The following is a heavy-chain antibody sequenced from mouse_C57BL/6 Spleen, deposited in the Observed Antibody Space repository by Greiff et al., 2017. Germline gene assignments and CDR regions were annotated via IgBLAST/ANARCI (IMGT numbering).Heavy chain of an antibody. V-gene: IGHV1-82*01. Sequence: VKLQESGPELVKPGASVQISCKASGYAFSSSWMNWVKQRPGKGLEWIGRIYPGDGDTNDNGKFKGKATRTADKASSTAYMQLSSLTSEDSAVYFWARRVTTVVRYAMDYWGQGTSVTVSS. D-gene: IGHD1-1*01. CDR3: ARRVTTVVRYAMDY. CDR2: IYPGDGDT. CDR1: GYAFSSSW. J-gene: IGHJ4*01.